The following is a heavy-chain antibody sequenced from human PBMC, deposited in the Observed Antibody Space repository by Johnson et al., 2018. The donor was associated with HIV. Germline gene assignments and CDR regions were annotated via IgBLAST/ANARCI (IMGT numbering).Heavy chain of an antibody. CDR2: ISYDGSNK. D-gene: IGHD5-24*01. J-gene: IGHJ3*02. CDR3: AKDCGRWLQSDAFDI. Sequence: QVQLVESGGGLVQPGGSLRLSCTASGFPVTSNFMTWVRQAPGKGLEWVAVISYDGSNKYYADSVKGRFTISRDNSKNTLYLQMNSLRAEDTAVCYCAKDCGRWLQSDAFDIWGQGTMVTVSS. V-gene: IGHV3-30*18. CDR1: GFPVTSNF.